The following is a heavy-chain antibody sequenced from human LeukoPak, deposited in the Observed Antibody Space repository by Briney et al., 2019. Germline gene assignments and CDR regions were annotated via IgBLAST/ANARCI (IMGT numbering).Heavy chain of an antibody. J-gene: IGHJ4*02. Sequence: PSETLSLTCTVSGGSISSYYWSWIRQPPGKGLEWIGYIYYSGSTNYNPSLKSRVTISVDTSKNQFSLKLSSVTAADTAVYYCARVGRCSGGSCSVPFDYWGQGTLVTVSS. CDR1: GGSISSYY. CDR3: ARVGRCSGGSCSVPFDY. D-gene: IGHD2-15*01. V-gene: IGHV4-59*01. CDR2: IYYSGST.